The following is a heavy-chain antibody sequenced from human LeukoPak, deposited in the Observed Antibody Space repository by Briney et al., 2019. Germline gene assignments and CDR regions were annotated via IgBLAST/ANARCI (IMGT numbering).Heavy chain of an antibody. J-gene: IGHJ4*02. Sequence: GGSLRLSCAASGFTFSNYGMHWVRQAPGKGLEWVAFIRYDGSNKSYADSVKGRFTISRDNSKNTLYLQMNSLRAEDTAVYYCVRDWGYDSSGYWQKYFDSWGQGTLVTVSS. CDR2: IRYDGSNK. CDR3: VRDWGYDSSGYWQKYFDS. D-gene: IGHD3-22*01. V-gene: IGHV3-30*02. CDR1: GFTFSNYG.